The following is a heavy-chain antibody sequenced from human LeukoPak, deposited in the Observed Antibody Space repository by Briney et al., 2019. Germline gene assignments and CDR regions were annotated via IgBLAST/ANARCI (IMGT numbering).Heavy chain of an antibody. CDR2: ISSSSSYI. D-gene: IGHD3/OR15-3a*01. CDR1: GFIVSNNH. Sequence: GGSLRLSCAASGFIVSNNHINWIRQAPGKGLEWVSSISSSSSYIYYADSVKGRFTISRDNAKNSLYLQMNSLRAEDTAVYYCARQDWAVWGQGTLVTVSS. J-gene: IGHJ4*02. V-gene: IGHV3-21*01. CDR3: ARQDWAV.